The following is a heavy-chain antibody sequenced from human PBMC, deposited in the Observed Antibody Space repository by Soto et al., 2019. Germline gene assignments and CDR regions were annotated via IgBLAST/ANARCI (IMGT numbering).Heavy chain of an antibody. CDR1: VFTFSSYA. V-gene: IGHV3-64D*06. CDR2: ISSNGGST. J-gene: IGHJ4*02. CDR3: VKQRGGYSLFDY. Sequence: GGSLGLSCSASVFTFSSYAMHWVRQAPGKGLEYVSAISSNGGSTYYADSVKGRFTISRDNSKNTLYLQMSSLRAEDTAVYYCVKQRGGYSLFDYWGQGTLVTVSS. D-gene: IGHD5-18*01.